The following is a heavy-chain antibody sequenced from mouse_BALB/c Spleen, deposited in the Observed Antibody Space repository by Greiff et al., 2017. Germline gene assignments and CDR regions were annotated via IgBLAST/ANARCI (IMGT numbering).Heavy chain of an antibody. D-gene: IGHD1-2*01. J-gene: IGHJ3*01. CDR3: TRMRTTASFAY. V-gene: IGHV6-6*02. CDR2: IRLKSNNYAT. Sequence: DVKLVESGGGLVQPGGSMKLSCVASGFTFSNYWMNWVRQSPEKGLEWVAEIRLKSNNYATHYAESVKGRFTISRDDSKSSVYLQMNNLRAEDTGIYYCTRMRTTASFAYWGQGTLVTVSA. CDR1: GFTFSNYW.